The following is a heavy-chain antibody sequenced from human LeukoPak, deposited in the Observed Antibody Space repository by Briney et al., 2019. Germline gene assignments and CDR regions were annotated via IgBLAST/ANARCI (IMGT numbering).Heavy chain of an antibody. CDR2: IYHSGST. D-gene: IGHD3-22*01. CDR1: GYSISSGYY. CDR3: ASILYDRSVDDAFDI. Sequence: SETLSLTCTVSGYSISSGYYWGWIRQPPGKGLEWIGSIYHSGSTYYNPSLKSRVTISVDTSKNQFSLKLSSVTAADTAVYYCASILYDRSVDDAFDIWGQGTMVTVSS. V-gene: IGHV4-38-2*02. J-gene: IGHJ3*02.